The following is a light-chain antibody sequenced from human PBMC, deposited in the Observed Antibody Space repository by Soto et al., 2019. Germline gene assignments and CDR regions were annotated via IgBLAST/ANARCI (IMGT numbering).Light chain of an antibody. V-gene: IGKV1-33*01. Sequence: DIQMTQSPSSLSASVGDRVTITCQASQNTTNYLNWYQLELGKAPKLLIYDASDLDMGVPSRFSGGGTGTDFTFTISGLQPEDFATYYCQQYHDLPLTFGGGTKVDIK. CDR2: DAS. CDR1: QNTTNY. J-gene: IGKJ4*01. CDR3: QQYHDLPLT.